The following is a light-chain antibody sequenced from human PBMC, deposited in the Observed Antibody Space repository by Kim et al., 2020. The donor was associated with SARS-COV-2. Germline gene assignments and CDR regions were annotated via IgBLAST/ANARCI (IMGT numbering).Light chain of an antibody. Sequence: QLVLTQSPSASASLGASVKLTCTLSSGHSTNAIAWHQQQPEKGPRYLMKLNSDDSHNKGDGIPDRFSGSSSGAERYLTISSLQSEDEADYYCQTWGTGIWVFGGGTQLTVL. CDR2: LNSDDSH. J-gene: IGLJ3*02. CDR1: SGHSTNA. CDR3: QTWGTGIWV. V-gene: IGLV4-69*01.